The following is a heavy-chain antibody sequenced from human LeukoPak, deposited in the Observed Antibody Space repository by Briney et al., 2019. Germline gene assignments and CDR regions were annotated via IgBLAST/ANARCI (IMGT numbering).Heavy chain of an antibody. J-gene: IGHJ4*02. CDR3: ARDSSGNFFDY. Sequence: ASVKVSCKASGYTFTSYGITWVRQAPGQGLEWMGWISTYNGNTNYAQKLQGRVTMTKDTSTSTAYMELRSLKSDDTAVYYCARDSSGNFFDYWGQGTLVTVSS. CDR2: ISTYNGNT. D-gene: IGHD1-26*01. V-gene: IGHV1-18*01. CDR1: GYTFTSYG.